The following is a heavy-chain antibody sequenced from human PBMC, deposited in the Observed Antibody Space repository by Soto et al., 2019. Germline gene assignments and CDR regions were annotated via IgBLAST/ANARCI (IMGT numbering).Heavy chain of an antibody. CDR3: ARSGLELGYFYYGMDI. V-gene: IGHV4-39*02. D-gene: IGHD1-7*01. Sequence: QLQLQESGPGLVKPSETLSLTCIVSGGSITSHYYWGWIRQTPGKGLEWIGSIHYSGSTYYNPSLKSRVTISVDTSKNRFFLKLGSVSAADRAVYYCARSGLELGYFYYGMDIWGPGTTVTVSS. CDR1: GGSITSHYY. CDR2: IHYSGST. J-gene: IGHJ6*02.